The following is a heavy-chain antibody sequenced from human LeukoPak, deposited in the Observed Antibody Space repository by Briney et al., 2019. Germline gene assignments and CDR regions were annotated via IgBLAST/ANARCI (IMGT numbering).Heavy chain of an antibody. Sequence: GGSLRLSCAASGFTFDDYAMHWVRQAPGKGLEWVSGISWNSGSIGYADSVKGRFTISRDNAKNSLYLQMNSLRAEDTALYYCAKDIDYDSRGFDHWGQGTLVTVSS. CDR2: ISWNSGSI. V-gene: IGHV3-9*01. CDR1: GFTFDDYA. D-gene: IGHD3-22*01. J-gene: IGHJ4*02. CDR3: AKDIDYDSRGFDH.